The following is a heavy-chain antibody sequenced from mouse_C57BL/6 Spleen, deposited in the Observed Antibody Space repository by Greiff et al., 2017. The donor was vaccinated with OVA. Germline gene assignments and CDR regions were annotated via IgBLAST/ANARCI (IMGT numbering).Heavy chain of an antibody. V-gene: IGHV1-50*01. CDR3: ARGYYGVDY. J-gene: IGHJ2*01. CDR1: GYTFTSYW. D-gene: IGHD1-2*01. Sequence: QVQLQQPGAELVKPGASVKLSCKASGYTFTSYWMQWVNQRPGQGLEWIGEIDPSDSYTNYNQKFKGKATLTLDTSSSTAYMQLSSLTSEDSAVYYCARGYYGVDYWGQGTTLTVSS. CDR2: IDPSDSYT.